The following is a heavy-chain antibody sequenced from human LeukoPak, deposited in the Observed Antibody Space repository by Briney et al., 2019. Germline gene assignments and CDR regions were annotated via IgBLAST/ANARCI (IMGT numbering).Heavy chain of an antibody. D-gene: IGHD2-2*01. V-gene: IGHV3-13*01. J-gene: IGHJ4*02. CDR1: GFTFSSYD. Sequence: GGSLRLSCAASGFTFSSYDMHWVRQATGKGLEWVSAIGTAGDTYYPDSVKGRFTISRDNSKNTLYLQMNSLRAEDTAVYYCARYCSSTSCHGSFDYWGQGTLVTVSS. CDR2: IGTAGDT. CDR3: ARYCSSTSCHGSFDY.